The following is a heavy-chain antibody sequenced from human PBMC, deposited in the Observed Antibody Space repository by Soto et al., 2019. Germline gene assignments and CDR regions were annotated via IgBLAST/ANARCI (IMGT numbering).Heavy chain of an antibody. CDR3: ARYDSSGYYWPYYYYGMDV. CDR2: ISSSSSYI. D-gene: IGHD3-22*01. CDR1: GFTFSTYG. J-gene: IGHJ6*02. V-gene: IGHV3-21*01. Sequence: GGSLRLSCAASGFTFSTYGMNWVRQDPGKGLEWVSSISSSSSYIYYADSVKGRFTISRDNAKNSLYLQMNSLRAEDTAVYYCARYDSSGYYWPYYYYGMDVWGQGTTVTVSS.